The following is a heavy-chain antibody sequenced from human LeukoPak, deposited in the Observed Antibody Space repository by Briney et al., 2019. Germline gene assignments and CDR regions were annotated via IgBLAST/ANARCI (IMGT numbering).Heavy chain of an antibody. CDR2: MNPTSGKA. V-gene: IGHV1-8*02. Sequence: AASVKVSCKASGGTFSSYAISWVRQATGQGLEWMGWMNPTSGKAGFAQRFQGRVSMTRNISISTAYMELSSLRSEDTAVYYCAGDFFDGHGYTFYYYGMDVWGQGTTVTVSS. D-gene: IGHD3-22*01. CDR1: GGTFSSYA. CDR3: AGDFFDGHGYTFYYYGMDV. J-gene: IGHJ6*02.